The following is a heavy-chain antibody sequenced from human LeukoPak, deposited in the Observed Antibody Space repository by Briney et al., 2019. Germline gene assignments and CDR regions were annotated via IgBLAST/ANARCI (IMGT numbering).Heavy chain of an antibody. V-gene: IGHV1-69*04. CDR3: ARDAEEGGVIVGFDY. J-gene: IGHJ4*02. D-gene: IGHD3-16*02. Sequence: GSSVKVSCKASGGTFSSYTISWVRQAPGQGLEWMGRIIPILGIANYAQKFQGRVTIIADKSTSTAYMELSSLRSEDTAVYYCARDAEEGGVIVGFDYWGQGTLVTVSS. CDR1: GGTFSSYT. CDR2: IIPILGIA.